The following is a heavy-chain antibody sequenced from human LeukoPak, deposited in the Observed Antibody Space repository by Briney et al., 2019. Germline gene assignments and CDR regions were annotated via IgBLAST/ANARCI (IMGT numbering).Heavy chain of an antibody. Sequence: SQTLSLTCTVSGGSISSGGYYWSWIRQHPGKGLEWIGYLYYSGSTSYNPSLKSRVTISVDTSKTQFSLKLSSVTAADTAVYYCARARDIVVTSNVFYFDYWGHGTLVTVSS. J-gene: IGHJ4*01. V-gene: IGHV4-31*03. CDR3: ARARDIVVTSNVFYFDY. CDR2: LYYSGST. CDR1: GGSISSGGYY. D-gene: IGHD2-2*01.